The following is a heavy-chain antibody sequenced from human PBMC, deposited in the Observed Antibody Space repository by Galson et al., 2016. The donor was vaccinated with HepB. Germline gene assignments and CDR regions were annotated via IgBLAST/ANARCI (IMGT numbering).Heavy chain of an antibody. Sequence: SLRLSCAASGFSFGVYYMAWIRQAPGKGLEWVSSISGGSTYTHYADSVKGRFTIYRDDARNSLFLQVNGLRAEDTAVYYCARENWGTFDWWDQGTPVTVSS. CDR3: ARENWGTFDW. CDR2: ISGGSTYT. CDR1: GFSFGVYY. J-gene: IGHJ4*02. D-gene: IGHD3-16*01. V-gene: IGHV3-11*06.